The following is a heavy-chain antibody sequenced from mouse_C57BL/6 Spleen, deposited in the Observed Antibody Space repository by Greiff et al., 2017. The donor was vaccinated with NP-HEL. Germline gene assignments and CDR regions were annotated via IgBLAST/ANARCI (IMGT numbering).Heavy chain of an antibody. J-gene: IGHJ4*01. CDR2: IYPGDGDT. Sequence: QVQLKESGAELVKPGASVKISCKASGYAFSSYWMNWVKQRPGKGLEWIGQIYPGDGDTNYNGKFKGKATLTADKSSSTAYMQLSSLTSEDSAVYFCARGYGSYYAMDYWGQGTSVTVSS. V-gene: IGHV1-80*01. CDR3: ARGYGSYYAMDY. D-gene: IGHD2-10*02. CDR1: GYAFSSYW.